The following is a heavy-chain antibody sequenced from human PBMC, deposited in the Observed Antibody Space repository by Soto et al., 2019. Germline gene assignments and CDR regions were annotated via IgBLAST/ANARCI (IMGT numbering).Heavy chain of an antibody. CDR2: ISSRGIST. V-gene: IGHV3-48*03. D-gene: IGHD3-22*01. J-gene: IGHJ4*02. Sequence: DVQLVESGGALVQPGGSLRLSCVGSGFTFSSFDMNWVRQAPGKGLEWISYISSRGISTYYADSVKGRFTISRDNAENSLFLQMNSLRVEDTAVYYCSRALTHYYDTSGPAFGYWGQGTLLAGSS. CDR3: SRALTHYYDTSGPAFGY. CDR1: GFTFSSFD.